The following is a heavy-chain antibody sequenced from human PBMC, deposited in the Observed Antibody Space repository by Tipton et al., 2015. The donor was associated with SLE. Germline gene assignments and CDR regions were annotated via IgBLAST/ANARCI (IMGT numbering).Heavy chain of an antibody. J-gene: IGHJ5*02. CDR3: ARDQRGGNWLDP. D-gene: IGHD3-16*01. V-gene: IGHV3-21*01. CDR2: ISSSGNFI. Sequence: SLRLSCAASGFTFSSYAMTWVRQAPGRGLEWVSSISSSGNFIYYADSMKGRFTISRDNAKNSLYLQINSLRADDTAVYYCARDQRGGNWLDPWGQGTLVTVSS. CDR1: GFTFSSYA.